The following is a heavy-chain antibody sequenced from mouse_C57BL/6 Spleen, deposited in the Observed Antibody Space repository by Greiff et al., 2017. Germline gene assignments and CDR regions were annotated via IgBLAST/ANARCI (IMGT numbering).Heavy chain of an antibody. CDR1: GYTFTSYW. CDR2: IDPSDSYT. CDR3: ARLDDYDRYFDV. D-gene: IGHD2-4*01. J-gene: IGHJ1*03. V-gene: IGHV1-69*01. Sequence: QVQLQQPGAELVMPGASVKLSCKASGYTFTSYWMHWVTQRPGQGLEWIGEIDPSDSYTNYNQKFKGKSTLTVDKSSSTAYMQLSSLTSEDSAVYYCARLDDYDRYFDVWGTGTTVTVSS.